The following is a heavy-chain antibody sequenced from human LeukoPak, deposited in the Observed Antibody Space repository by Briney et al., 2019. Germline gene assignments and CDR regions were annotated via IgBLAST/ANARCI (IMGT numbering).Heavy chain of an antibody. Sequence: GGSLRLSCAASGFTVSSNYMSWVRQAPGKGLEWVGRIKSKTDGGTTDYAAPVKGRFTISRDDSKNTLYLQMNSLKTEDTAVYYCTTEFYDYVWGSYRQQDYWGQGTLVTVSS. CDR2: IKSKTDGGTT. D-gene: IGHD3-16*02. J-gene: IGHJ4*02. CDR3: TTEFYDYVWGSYRQQDY. CDR1: GFTVSSNY. V-gene: IGHV3-15*01.